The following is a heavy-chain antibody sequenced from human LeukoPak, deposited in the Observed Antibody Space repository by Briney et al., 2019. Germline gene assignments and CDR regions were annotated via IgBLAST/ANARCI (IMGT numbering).Heavy chain of an antibody. D-gene: IGHD5-18*01. V-gene: IGHV4-39*07. CDR1: GGSITITNYY. J-gene: IGHJ4*02. CDR3: ARDRGGYTYSHDY. Sequence: SETLSLTCTVSGGSITITNYYWGWIRQPPGKGLEWVGNIYHDGSTYYNPSLKSRVSISVDTSKNQFSLKLTSVTAADTAIYYCARDRGGYTYSHDYWGQGTLVTVSS. CDR2: IYHDGST.